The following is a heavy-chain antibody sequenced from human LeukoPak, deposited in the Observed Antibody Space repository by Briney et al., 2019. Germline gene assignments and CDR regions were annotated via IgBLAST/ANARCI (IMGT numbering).Heavy chain of an antibody. CDR3: AKDSRDYGYYFDY. D-gene: IGHD4-17*01. CDR2: IRYDGSNK. V-gene: IGHV3-30*02. Sequence: GGSLRLSCAASGFTFNSYGMHWVRQAPGKGLEWVAFIRYDGSNKYYADSVKGRFTISRDNSKNTLYLQMNSLRAEDTAVYYCAKDSRDYGYYFDYWAREPWSPSPQ. CDR1: GFTFNSYG. J-gene: IGHJ4*02.